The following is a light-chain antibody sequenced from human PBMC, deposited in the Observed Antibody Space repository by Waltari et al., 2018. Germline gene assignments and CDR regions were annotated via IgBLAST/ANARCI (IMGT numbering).Light chain of an antibody. CDR2: GAS. Sequence: DIQMTQSPSSLSASVGDSVTITCRASQTINSYLNWYQQNPGRAPKLLIYGASTLQSGVPSRFSGSGSGTRFTLTISSLQPEDIATYYCQQTYTTLIAFGQGTRLEIK. CDR1: QTINSY. J-gene: IGKJ5*01. V-gene: IGKV1-39*01. CDR3: QQTYTTLIA.